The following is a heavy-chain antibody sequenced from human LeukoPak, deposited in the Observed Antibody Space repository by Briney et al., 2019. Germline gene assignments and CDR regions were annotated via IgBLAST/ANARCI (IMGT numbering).Heavy chain of an antibody. CDR2: IYYSGST. Sequence: SETLSLTCTVSGGSISSYYWSWIRQPPGKGLEWIGYIYYSGSTNYNPSLKSRVTISVDTSKNQFSLKLSSVTAADTAVYYCARYDSGGYAPIFDPWGQGTLVTVSS. CDR1: GGSISSYY. CDR3: ARYDSGGYAPIFDP. D-gene: IGHD1-26*01. V-gene: IGHV4-59*01. J-gene: IGHJ5*02.